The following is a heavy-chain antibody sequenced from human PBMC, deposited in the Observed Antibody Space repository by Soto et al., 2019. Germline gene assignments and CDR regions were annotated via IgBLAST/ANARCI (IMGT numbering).Heavy chain of an antibody. CDR3: ATPSGGLAVAR. D-gene: IGHD6-19*01. J-gene: IGHJ4*02. Sequence: QVQLVQSGAEEKKPGASVKVSCKASGYTFTGYYIHWVRQAPGQGLEWMGWINPNNGATNYAQKFQGRVTLTRDTSISTAYMELSRLRSDDTAVYYCATPSGGLAVARWGQGSLVTVSS. CDR2: INPNNGAT. CDR1: GYTFTGYY. V-gene: IGHV1-2*02.